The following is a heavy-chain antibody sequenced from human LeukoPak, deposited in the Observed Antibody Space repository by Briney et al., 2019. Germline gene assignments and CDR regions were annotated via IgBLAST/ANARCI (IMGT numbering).Heavy chain of an antibody. V-gene: IGHV3-66*01. CDR1: GFTVSSNY. CDR3: ARDRFYGDYIAS. Sequence: PGRSLRLSCAASGFTVSSNYMSWVRQAPGKGLEWVSVIYSGGRTYYADSVKGRFTISRDNSKNTLYLQMNSLRAEDTAVYYCARDRFYGDYIASWGQGTLVTVSS. D-gene: IGHD4-17*01. CDR2: IYSGGRT. J-gene: IGHJ4*02.